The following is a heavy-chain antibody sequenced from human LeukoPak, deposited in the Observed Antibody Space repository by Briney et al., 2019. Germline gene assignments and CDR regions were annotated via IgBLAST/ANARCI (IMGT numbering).Heavy chain of an antibody. Sequence: ASVKVSCKASGYTFTGYYMHWVRQAPGQGLEWMGWINPNSGGTNYAQKFQGRVTMTRDTSISTAYMELSRLRSDDTAVYYCARDALAKNAFDIWGQGTMVTVSS. J-gene: IGHJ3*02. V-gene: IGHV1-2*02. CDR2: INPNSGGT. CDR3: ARDALAKNAFDI. CDR1: GYTFTGYY.